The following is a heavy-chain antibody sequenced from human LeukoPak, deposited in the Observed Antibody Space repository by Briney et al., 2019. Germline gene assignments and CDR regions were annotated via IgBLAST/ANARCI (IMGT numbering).Heavy chain of an antibody. CDR3: ASLYSGSYDTGSFDYFNY. D-gene: IGHD1-26*01. V-gene: IGHV4-59*01. Sequence: PETLSLTCTVPGGSISSYYWSWIRQPPGKGLEWIGYMYYSGSTNYNPSLKSRVTISVDTSKNQFSLKLSSVTAADTAVYYCASLYSGSYDTGSFDYFNYWGQGTLVTVSS. CDR2: MYYSGST. J-gene: IGHJ4*02. CDR1: GGSISSYY.